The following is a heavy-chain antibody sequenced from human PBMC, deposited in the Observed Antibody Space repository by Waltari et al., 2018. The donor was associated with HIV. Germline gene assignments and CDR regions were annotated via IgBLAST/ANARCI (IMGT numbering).Heavy chain of an antibody. CDR1: GYTLTEFS. J-gene: IGHJ4*02. CDR2: FDPEDGET. V-gene: IGHV1-24*01. CDR3: AKLAAGPYYFDY. Sequence: QVQLVQSGAEVKNPGASAKVSCKVSGYTLTEFSMHWVRQAPGKGLEWMGGFDPEDGETIYAQKFQGRVTMTEDTSTDTAYMELSSLRSEDTAVYYCAKLAAGPYYFDYWGQGTLVTVSS. D-gene: IGHD6-25*01.